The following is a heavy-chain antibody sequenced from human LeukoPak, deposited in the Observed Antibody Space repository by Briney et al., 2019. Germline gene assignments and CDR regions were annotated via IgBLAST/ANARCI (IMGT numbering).Heavy chain of an antibody. CDR1: GCTVSSNY. D-gene: IGHD3-3*01. J-gene: IGHJ4*02. CDR3: ARDSSYDFWSGYPTYFDY. CDR2: IYSGGST. V-gene: IGHV3-66*02. Sequence: GGSLRLSCAASGCTVSSNYMSWVRQAPGKGLEWVSVIYSGGSTYYADSVKGRFTISRDNSKNKLYLQMNSLRAEDTAVNYCARDSSYDFWSGYPTYFDYWGQGTLVTVSS.